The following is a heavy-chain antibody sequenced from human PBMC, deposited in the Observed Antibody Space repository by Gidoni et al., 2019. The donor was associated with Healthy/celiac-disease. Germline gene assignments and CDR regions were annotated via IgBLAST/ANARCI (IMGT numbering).Heavy chain of an antibody. Sequence: EVQLVVSGGGLVQPGGSLILSCAASGFTFISYWMSWVRQAPGKRLVWVANIKQDESEKYYVDSVKDRFTISRDNAKNSLYLQMNSLRAEDTAVYYCARDRKVPLRYFDWLDNPKLDVWGQGTTVTVSS. CDR1: GFTFISYW. D-gene: IGHD3-9*01. CDR2: IKQDESEK. CDR3: ARDRKVPLRYFDWLDNPKLDV. J-gene: IGHJ6*02. V-gene: IGHV3-7*01.